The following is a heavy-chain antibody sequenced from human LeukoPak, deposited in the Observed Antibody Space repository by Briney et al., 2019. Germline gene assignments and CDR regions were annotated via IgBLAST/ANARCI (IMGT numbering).Heavy chain of an antibody. J-gene: IGHJ4*02. CDR3: ARGSGRNPYYFDY. Sequence: GGSLRLSCAASGFTFSSYSMNWVRQAPGKGLEWVSSISSSSSYIYYADSVKGRFTISRDNAKNSLYLQMNSLRAEDTAVYYCARGSGRNPYYFDYWGQGTLATVSS. V-gene: IGHV3-21*01. CDR1: GFTFSSYS. D-gene: IGHD3-10*01. CDR2: ISSSSSYI.